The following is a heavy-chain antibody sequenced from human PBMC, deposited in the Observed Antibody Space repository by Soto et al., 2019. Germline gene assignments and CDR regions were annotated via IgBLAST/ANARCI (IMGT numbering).Heavy chain of an antibody. CDR3: ARVSSGYSYGYVLY. V-gene: IGHV1-18*01. Sequence: ASVKVSCKASGYTFTSYGISCVRQAPGQGLEWMGWISAYNGNTNYAQKLQGRVTMTTDTSTSTAYMELRSLRSDDTAVYYCARVSSGYSYGYVLYWGQGTLVTVSS. D-gene: IGHD5-18*01. J-gene: IGHJ4*02. CDR2: ISAYNGNT. CDR1: GYTFTSYG.